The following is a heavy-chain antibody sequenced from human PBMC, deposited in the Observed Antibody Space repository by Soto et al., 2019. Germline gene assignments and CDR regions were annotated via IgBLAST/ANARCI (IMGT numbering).Heavy chain of an antibody. CDR2: IFWDDDK. CDR3: PHRLTGYRY. Sequence: QITLKESGPTLVKPTQPLTLTCTFSGFSLSTTGLGVCWIRQPTGKALAWRAIIFWDDDKRYSPSLETRLTITKDTSKNQVVLTMTNMDPVDTATYYCPHRLTGYRYWGQGTLVTVSS. J-gene: IGHJ4*02. V-gene: IGHV2-5*02. D-gene: IGHD5-18*01. CDR1: GFSLSTTGLG.